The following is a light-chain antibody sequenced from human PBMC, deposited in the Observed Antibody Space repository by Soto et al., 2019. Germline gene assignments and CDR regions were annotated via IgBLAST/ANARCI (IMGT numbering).Light chain of an antibody. CDR3: QQYGSSPT. V-gene: IGKV3-20*01. CDR2: AAS. Sequence: EIVLTQAPGTLSLFPGERATLSCRASQSLSTSYLAWYRRKPGQAPRLLIYAASSRASGIPDRFSGSGSGTDFTLTISRLEPEDFAVYYSQQYGSSPTFGQGTRLEIK. CDR1: QSLSTSY. J-gene: IGKJ5*01.